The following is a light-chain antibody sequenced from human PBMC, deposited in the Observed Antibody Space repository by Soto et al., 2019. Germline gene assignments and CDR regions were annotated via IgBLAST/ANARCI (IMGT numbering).Light chain of an antibody. CDR3: QQRSNWPPMYT. V-gene: IGKV3-11*01. CDR2: DAS. Sequence: EIVLTQSPATLSLSPGERATLSCRASQSVSSYLAWYQQKPGQAPRLLIYDASNRATGIPARFSGSGSGTDFTLTISSIEPEDVAVYYCQQRSNWPPMYTFGQGTKVEIK. J-gene: IGKJ2*01. CDR1: QSVSSY.